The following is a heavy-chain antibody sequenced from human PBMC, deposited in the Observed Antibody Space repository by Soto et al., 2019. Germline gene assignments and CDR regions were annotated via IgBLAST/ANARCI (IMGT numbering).Heavy chain of an antibody. CDR2: ISGNNGKA. J-gene: IGHJ4*02. D-gene: IGHD3-10*01. Sequence: VQLVQSGAEVKKPGASVKVSCKAPGFTFSRQSISWVRQAPGQGLEWMGWISGNNGKANYAAKFQDRVNMTTETATKTAHMELRSLRSDDTAIYYCVSESGVAVIVKGEFEFWGQGTLVTVSS. CDR3: VSESGVAVIVKGEFEF. CDR1: GFTFSRQS. V-gene: IGHV1-18*01.